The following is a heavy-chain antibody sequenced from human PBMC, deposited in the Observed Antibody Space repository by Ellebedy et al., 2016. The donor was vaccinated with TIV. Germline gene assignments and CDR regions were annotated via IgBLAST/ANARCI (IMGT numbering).Heavy chain of an antibody. Sequence: GGSLRLSCAVSGFTFSNYGMHWVRQAPGKGLEWVAVISFDGDDKDYADSVKGRFTISRDNSKNLLYLEMSNLRPEDTAVFYCARAIAVTGPVDYWGQGNLVTVSS. CDR3: ARAIAVTGPVDY. J-gene: IGHJ4*02. D-gene: IGHD6-19*01. CDR2: ISFDGDDK. V-gene: IGHV3-30*03. CDR1: GFTFSNYG.